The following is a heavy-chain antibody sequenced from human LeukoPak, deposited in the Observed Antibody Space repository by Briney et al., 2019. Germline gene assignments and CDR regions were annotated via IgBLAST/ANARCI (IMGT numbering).Heavy chain of an antibody. CDR1: GGSISSSSYY. J-gene: IGHJ5*02. D-gene: IGHD3-22*01. CDR2: IYYSGST. V-gene: IGHV4-39*01. CDR3: ARQGGYYYDSSGSDR. Sequence: SETLSLTCTVSGGSISSSSYYWGWIRQPPGKGLEWIGSIYYSGSTYYNPSLKSRVTISVDTSKNQFSLKLSSVTAADTAVYYCARQGGYYYDSSGSDRWGQGTLVTVSS.